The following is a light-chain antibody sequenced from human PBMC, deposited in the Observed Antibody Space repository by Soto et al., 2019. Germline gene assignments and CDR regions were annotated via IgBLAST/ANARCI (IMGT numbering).Light chain of an antibody. CDR2: AAS. J-gene: IGKJ4*01. Sequence: IHLTQTPSSLSACVGDRVTITCRASHGIISFLAWYQQKPGKAPKLLIYAASSLQSGVPSRFSGSGFGTDFTLTITSLQPEDFATYYCQQVDSYPSTFGGGTKVDIK. CDR3: QQVDSYPST. CDR1: HGIISF. V-gene: IGKV1-9*01.